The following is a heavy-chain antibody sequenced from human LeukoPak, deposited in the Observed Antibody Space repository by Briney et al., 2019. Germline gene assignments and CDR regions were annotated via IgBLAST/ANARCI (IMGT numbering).Heavy chain of an antibody. J-gene: IGHJ5*02. Sequence: PGGSLRLSCAASGFTFSSYGMHWVRQAPGKGLEWVAVIWYDGSNKYYADSVKGRFTISRDNSKNTLYLQMNSLRAEDTAVYYCAGDPNELGIGWFDPWGQGTLVTVSS. D-gene: IGHD7-27*01. V-gene: IGHV3-33*01. CDR3: AGDPNELGIGWFDP. CDR1: GFTFSSYG. CDR2: IWYDGSNK.